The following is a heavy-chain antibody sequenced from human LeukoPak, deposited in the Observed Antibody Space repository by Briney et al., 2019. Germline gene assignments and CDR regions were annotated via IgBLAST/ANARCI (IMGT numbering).Heavy chain of an antibody. Sequence: GASVTVSFQVSGYTLTELSMHWVRQAPGKGLEWMGGFDPEDGETIYAQKFQGRVTMTEDTSTDTAYMELSSLRSEDTAVYYCATVPSRYCSSTSCYRFDPWGQGTLVTVSS. D-gene: IGHD2-2*01. V-gene: IGHV1-24*01. CDR1: GYTLTELS. J-gene: IGHJ5*02. CDR3: ATVPSRYCSSTSCYRFDP. CDR2: FDPEDGET.